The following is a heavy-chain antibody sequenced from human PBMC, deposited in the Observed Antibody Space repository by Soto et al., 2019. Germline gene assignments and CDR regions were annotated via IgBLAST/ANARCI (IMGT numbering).Heavy chain of an antibody. CDR3: ASHSSSWYGVDY. Sequence: SETLSLTCAVSGYSISSGYYWGWIRQPPGKGLEWIGGIYHSGSTYYNPSLKSRVTISVDTPKNQFSLKLSSVTAADTAVYYCASHSSSWYGVDYWGQGTLVTVSS. CDR1: GYSISSGYY. CDR2: IYHSGST. J-gene: IGHJ4*02. V-gene: IGHV4-38-2*01. D-gene: IGHD6-13*01.